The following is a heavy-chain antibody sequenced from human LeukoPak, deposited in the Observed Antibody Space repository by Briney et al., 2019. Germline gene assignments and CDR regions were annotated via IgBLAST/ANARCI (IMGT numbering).Heavy chain of an antibody. CDR3: ARGSGPSDY. D-gene: IGHD3-10*01. J-gene: IGHJ4*02. CDR2: INRSGST. Sequence: KTSETLSLTCAVYGGSFSGCYWSWLREPPRKGLEWVGEINRSGSTNYNPSLKSRVTISVDTYKSQFSVKLSSVTAADTDVYYCARGSGPSDYWGQGTLVTVSS. V-gene: IGHV4-34*01. CDR1: GGSFSGCY.